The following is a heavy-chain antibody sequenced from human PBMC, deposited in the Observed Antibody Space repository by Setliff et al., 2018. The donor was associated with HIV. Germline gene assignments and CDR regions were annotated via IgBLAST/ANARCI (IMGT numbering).Heavy chain of an antibody. Sequence: GGSLRLSCAASGFNFSTYDMHWVRQAPGKGLEWVAVIWYDGSNKYYGDSVKGRFTVSRDNSKNTVYLQMNSLRGEDTAVYYCARDVVNMKEDPGYFGYWGQGTLVTVSS. D-gene: IGHD3-9*01. CDR2: IWYDGSNK. J-gene: IGHJ4*02. CDR1: GFNFSTYD. V-gene: IGHV3-33*01. CDR3: ARDVVNMKEDPGYFGY.